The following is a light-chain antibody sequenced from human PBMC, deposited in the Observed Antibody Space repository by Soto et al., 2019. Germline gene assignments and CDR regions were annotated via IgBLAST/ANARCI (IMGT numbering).Light chain of an antibody. CDR3: QQYGSF. CDR2: GAS. V-gene: IGKV3-20*01. Sequence: VLTQSPATLSLSPGERATLSCRASQSVSSSYLAWYQQKPGQAPRLLIYGASSRATGIPDRFSGSGSGTDFTLTISRLEPEDFAVYYCQQYGSFFGQGTRLEIK. CDR1: QSVSSSY. J-gene: IGKJ5*01.